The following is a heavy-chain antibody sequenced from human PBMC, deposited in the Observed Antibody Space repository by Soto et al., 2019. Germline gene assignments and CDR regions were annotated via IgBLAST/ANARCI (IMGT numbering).Heavy chain of an antibody. CDR3: AKDPLRGGNYYFFYFDE. V-gene: IGHV3-23*01. CDR2: ISGNGRST. J-gene: IGHJ4*01. Sequence: EVQLLESGGTLSQPGGSLRLSCSASGFTFSSYAMNWVRQAPGKSLEWVAAISGNGRSTYYGDSVKGRFTISRDNSRNTMYLQINSLRAEDTALYSCAKDPLRGGNYYFFYFDEWGLGTLVTVSS. CDR1: GFTFSSYA. D-gene: IGHD2-21*02.